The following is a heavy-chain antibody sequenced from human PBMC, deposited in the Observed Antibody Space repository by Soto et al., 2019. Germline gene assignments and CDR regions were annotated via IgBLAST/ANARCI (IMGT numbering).Heavy chain of an antibody. CDR2: ISYDGSNK. CDR3: AKAWGMATFYDAFDI. Sequence: QVQLVESGGGVVQPGRSLRLSCAASGFTFSSYGMHWVRQAPGKGLEWVAVISYDGSNKYYADSVKGRFTISRDNSKNMLYLQMNSLRAEDTAVYYCAKAWGMATFYDAFDIWGQGTMVTVSS. J-gene: IGHJ3*02. D-gene: IGHD3-16*01. V-gene: IGHV3-30*18. CDR1: GFTFSSYG.